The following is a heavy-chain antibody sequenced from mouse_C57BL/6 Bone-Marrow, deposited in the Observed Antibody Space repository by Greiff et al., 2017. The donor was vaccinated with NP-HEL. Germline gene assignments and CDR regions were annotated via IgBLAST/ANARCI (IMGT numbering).Heavy chain of an antibody. Sequence: EVQLQQSGPELVKPGASVKISCKASGYTFTDYYMNWVKQSHGKSLEWIGDINPNNGGTSYNQKFKGKATLTVDKSSSTAYMELRSLTSEDSAVYYCARWPTASGDYWGQGTTLTVSS. V-gene: IGHV1-26*01. CDR2: INPNNGGT. CDR1: GYTFTDYY. J-gene: IGHJ2*01. CDR3: ARWPTASGDY. D-gene: IGHD1-2*01.